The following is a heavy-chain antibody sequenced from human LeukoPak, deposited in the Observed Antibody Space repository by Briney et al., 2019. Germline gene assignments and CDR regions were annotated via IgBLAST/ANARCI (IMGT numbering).Heavy chain of an antibody. J-gene: IGHJ5*02. Sequence: SETLSLTCTVYGGSLSSYHWSWIRQPAGKGLEWIGRIYTSGGTNYNPSLKSRVTMSVDTSKNQSSLRLTSVTAADTALYYCARNKYCDSTSCSNWFDPWGQGTLVTVSS. CDR2: IYTSGGT. D-gene: IGHD2-2*01. CDR1: GGSLSSYH. CDR3: ARNKYCDSTSCSNWFDP. V-gene: IGHV4-4*07.